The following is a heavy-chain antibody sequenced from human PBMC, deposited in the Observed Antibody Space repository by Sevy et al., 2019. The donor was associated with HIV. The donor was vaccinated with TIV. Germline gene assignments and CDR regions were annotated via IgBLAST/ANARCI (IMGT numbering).Heavy chain of an antibody. CDR3: AKALGGNIVVVPAAIDPSLDY. D-gene: IGHD2-2*02. V-gene: IGHV3-23*01. CDR1: GFTFSSYA. J-gene: IGHJ4*02. Sequence: GGSLRLSCAASGFTFSSYAMSWVRQAPGKGLEWVSAISGTGGSTSYADSVKGRFTISRDNSKNTLYLQTNSLRAEDTAVYYCAKALGGNIVVVPAAIDPSLDYWGQGTLVTVSS. CDR2: ISGTGGST.